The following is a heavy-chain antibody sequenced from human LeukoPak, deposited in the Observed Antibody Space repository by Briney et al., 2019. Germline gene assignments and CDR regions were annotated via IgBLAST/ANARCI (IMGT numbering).Heavy chain of an antibody. V-gene: IGHV5-51*01. CDR3: ARRYCSGGSCYSGFDY. D-gene: IGHD2-15*01. J-gene: IGHJ4*02. CDR2: IYPGDSDT. CDR1: GYSFTSYW. Sequence: GESLKISCKGSGYSFTSYWIGWVRQMPGKGLEWMGIIYPGDSDTRYSPSFQGQVTISADKSNSTAYLQWSSLKASDTAMYYCARRYCSGGSCYSGFDYWGQGTLVTVSS.